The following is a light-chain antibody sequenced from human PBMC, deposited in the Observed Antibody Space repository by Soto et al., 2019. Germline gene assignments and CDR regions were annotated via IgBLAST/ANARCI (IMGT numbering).Light chain of an antibody. J-gene: IGKJ5*01. V-gene: IGKV1-39*01. CDR1: QSIIDY. CDR2: AAS. CDR3: KQTYSTPLT. Sequence: DIQMTQSPSTLSASVGDKVTITCRASQSIIDYLNWYQQKPGKAPKLLIYAASRLQSRVPSRFSGSESGTDFTLSINSLQPEDFATYYCKQTYSTPLTFGQGTRLEIK.